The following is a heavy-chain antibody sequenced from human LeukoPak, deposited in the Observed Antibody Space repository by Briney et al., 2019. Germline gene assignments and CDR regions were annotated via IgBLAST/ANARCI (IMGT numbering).Heavy chain of an antibody. Sequence: ASVKVSCKASAYTFTSYGISWVRQAPGQGLEWMGWISAYNGNTNYAQKLQGRVTMTTDTSTSTAYMELRSLRSEDTAVYYCARWLRGIADEDGVDVWGQGTTVTVSS. V-gene: IGHV1-18*01. CDR2: ISAYNGNT. CDR3: ARWLRGIADEDGVDV. CDR1: AYTFTSYG. D-gene: IGHD6-13*01. J-gene: IGHJ6*02.